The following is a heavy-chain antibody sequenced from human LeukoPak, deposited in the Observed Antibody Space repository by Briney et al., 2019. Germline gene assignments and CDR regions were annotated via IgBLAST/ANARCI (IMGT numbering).Heavy chain of an antibody. J-gene: IGHJ4*02. V-gene: IGHV3-7*04. CDR3: ARGYYYDRSGYYPDY. CDR1: GFTFSSYW. CDR2: IKQDGSEK. Sequence: GGSLRLSCAASGFTFSSYWMTCVPQAPGEGLWRVANIKQDGSEKYYVDSVQGRFTISRDNAKNSLYLQMNSLRAEDMAVYYCARGYYYDRSGYYPDYWGQGTLVTVTS. D-gene: IGHD3-22*01.